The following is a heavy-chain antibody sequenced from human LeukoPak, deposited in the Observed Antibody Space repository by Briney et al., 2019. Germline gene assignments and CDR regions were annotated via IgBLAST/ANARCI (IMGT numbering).Heavy chain of an antibody. CDR3: AKVVDASGIYYYFYMDV. J-gene: IGHJ6*03. CDR1: GYTFSNFA. Sequence: GGSLRLSCAASGYTFSNFAMTWVRQAPGKRLEWVSSICGSVVRIYFVASIKGRFTISRDKSKNTLYLQMNILRAEDSAVYYCAKVVDASGIYYYFYMDVWGKGTTVSVSS. D-gene: IGHD2-15*01. V-gene: IGHV3-23*01. CDR2: ICGSVVRI.